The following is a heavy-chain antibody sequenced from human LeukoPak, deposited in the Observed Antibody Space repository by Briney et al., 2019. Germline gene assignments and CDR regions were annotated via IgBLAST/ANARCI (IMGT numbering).Heavy chain of an antibody. CDR1: GYTLTDYY. J-gene: IGHJ4*02. CDR2: INPNSGGT. V-gene: IGHV1-2*02. D-gene: IGHD3-22*01. Sequence: ASLKVSCKASGYTLTDYYMHWVRQAPGQGLEWMGWINPNSGGTNYAQKFQGRVTMTRDTSISTVYMELSRLRSDDTAVYYCARVGYYESSGYYEYWGQGTLVTVSS. CDR3: ARVGYYESSGYYEY.